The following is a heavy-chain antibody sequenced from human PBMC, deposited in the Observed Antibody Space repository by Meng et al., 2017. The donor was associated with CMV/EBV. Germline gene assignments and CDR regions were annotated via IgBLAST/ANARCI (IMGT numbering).Heavy chain of an antibody. D-gene: IGHD3-3*01. V-gene: IGHV3-21*01. CDR2: SSSSSSYI. CDR1: SYS. Sequence: SYSRNWVRQGPGKGLEWGSYSSSSSSYIEYEDSVKGRVNSSRDNAKNTLYLKMNSLRAEDTAVYYCARDRGEDDFWSGYYNNWFDPWGQGTLVTVSS. CDR3: ARDRGEDDFWSGYYNNWFDP. J-gene: IGHJ5*02.